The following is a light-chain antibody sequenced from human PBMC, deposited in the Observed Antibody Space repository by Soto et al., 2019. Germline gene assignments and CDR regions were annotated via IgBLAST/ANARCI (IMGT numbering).Light chain of an antibody. V-gene: IGKV2-28*01. CDR3: MQAPQCVT. Sequence: DIVMTQSPLSLSVTPGEPASISCRSSQSVLHSNGNTYLEWYLQKPGQSPQLLIYLVSNRASGVPVRFSGSGSGTDFTLKISRVEAPDVGVCYCMQAPQCVTFGGSTKVEI. CDR1: QSVLHSNGNTY. CDR2: LVS. J-gene: IGKJ4*01.